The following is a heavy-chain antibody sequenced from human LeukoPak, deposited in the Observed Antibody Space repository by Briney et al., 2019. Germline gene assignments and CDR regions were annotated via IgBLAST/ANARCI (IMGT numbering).Heavy chain of an antibody. CDR2: INHSGST. J-gene: IGHJ4*02. D-gene: IGHD5-24*01. Sequence: SETLSLTCAVYGGSFSGYYWSLIRQPPGKGLEWIGEINHSGSTNYNPSLKSRVTISVDTSKNQFSLKLSSVTAADTAVYYCARGIDGYNCYFDYWGQGTLVTVSS. CDR3: ARGIDGYNCYFDY. V-gene: IGHV4-34*01. CDR1: GGSFSGYY.